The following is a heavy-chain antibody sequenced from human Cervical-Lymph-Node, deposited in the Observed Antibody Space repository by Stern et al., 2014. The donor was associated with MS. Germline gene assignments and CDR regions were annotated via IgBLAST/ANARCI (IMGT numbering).Heavy chain of an antibody. V-gene: IGHV3-11*01. Sequence: QVQLVESGGGLVKPGGSLRLSCAASGFAFSDYYMTWIRQAPGKGLEWVSYIGSSANTIYYADSVKGRFTISRDNAKNSLYLQMNSLRAEDTAVYYCATGDCGDDCYLSSLHYWGQGALVTVSS. CDR1: GFAFSDYY. D-gene: IGHD2-21*02. CDR2: IGSSANTI. CDR3: ATGDCGDDCYLSSLHY. J-gene: IGHJ4*02.